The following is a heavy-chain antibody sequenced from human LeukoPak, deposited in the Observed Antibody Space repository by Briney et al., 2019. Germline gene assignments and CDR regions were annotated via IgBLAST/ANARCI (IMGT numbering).Heavy chain of an antibody. J-gene: IGHJ6*02. CDR2: ISSSSSYI. CDR3: ARDSVQGLAMDV. D-gene: IGHD3-10*01. Sequence: GGSLRLSCAASGFTFSSYSMNWVRQAPGKGLEWVSSISSSSSYIYYADSVKGRFTISRDNAKNSRYLQMNSLRAEDTAVYYCARDSVQGLAMDVWGQGTTVTVSS. CDR1: GFTFSSYS. V-gene: IGHV3-21*01.